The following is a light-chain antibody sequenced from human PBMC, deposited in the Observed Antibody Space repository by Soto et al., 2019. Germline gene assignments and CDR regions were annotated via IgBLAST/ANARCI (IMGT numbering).Light chain of an antibody. Sequence: QSALTQPASVSGSPGQSITISCTGTSSEVGKYNLVSWYQQHAGKAPKLVIYDVRKRPSGVSERFSGSKSGNTASLTISGLQPEDEADYYCCSYAGGSTFVVFGGGTKLTVL. CDR3: CSYAGGSTFVV. CDR2: DVR. CDR1: SSEVGKYNL. J-gene: IGLJ2*01. V-gene: IGLV2-23*02.